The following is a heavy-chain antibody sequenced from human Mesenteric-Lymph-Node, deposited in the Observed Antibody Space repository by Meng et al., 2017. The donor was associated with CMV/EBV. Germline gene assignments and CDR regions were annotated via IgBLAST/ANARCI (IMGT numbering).Heavy chain of an antibody. CDR2: IRPNTGDT. V-gene: IGHV1-2*05. J-gene: IGHJ5*02. CDR3: GRGQQTFDP. CDR1: GYSFTGYS. D-gene: IGHD1-1*01. Sequence: QVQLVQSGAEVKKPGASVKVSCKASGYSFTGYSIHWVRQAPGQGLEWMGRIRPNTGDTIYDENFQVRVTMNRDTSINTAYMELSSLTSDETVVYYCGRGQQTFDPWGQGTLVTVSS.